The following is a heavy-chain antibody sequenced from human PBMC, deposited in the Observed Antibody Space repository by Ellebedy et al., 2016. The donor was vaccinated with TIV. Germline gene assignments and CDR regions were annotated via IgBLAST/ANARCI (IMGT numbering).Heavy chain of an antibody. Sequence: GEALKISCAASGITFSSYDMSWVRQARGKGLEWVSAISGSGGSTYYADSVKGRFTISRDNSKNTLYLQMNSLRAEDTAVYYCAKDVEMATCLYFDYWGQGTLVTVSS. CDR1: GITFSSYD. CDR2: ISGSGGST. V-gene: IGHV3-23*01. D-gene: IGHD5-24*01. CDR3: AKDVEMATCLYFDY. J-gene: IGHJ4*02.